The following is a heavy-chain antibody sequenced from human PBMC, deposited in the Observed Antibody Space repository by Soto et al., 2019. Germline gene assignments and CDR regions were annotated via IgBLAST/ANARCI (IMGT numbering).Heavy chain of an antibody. CDR2: ISYDGSNK. D-gene: IGHD3-16*01. CDR1: GFTFSSYG. CDR3: ANDDMTTLGY. Sequence: QVQLVESGGGVVQPGRSLRLSCAASGFTFSSYGMHWVRKAAGKGLEWVAVISYDGSNKYYADSVKGRFAISRDNSKNTLYLQMYSLRAEDTAVYYCANDDMTTLGYWGQGPLVTVSS. J-gene: IGHJ4*02. V-gene: IGHV3-30*18.